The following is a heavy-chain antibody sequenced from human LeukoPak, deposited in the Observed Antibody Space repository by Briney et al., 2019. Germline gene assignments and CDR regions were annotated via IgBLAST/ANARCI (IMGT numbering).Heavy chain of an antibody. CDR3: ARGGYSSSWPFDY. CDR1: GYTFISYY. J-gene: IGHJ4*02. D-gene: IGHD6-13*01. CDR2: INPSGGST. Sequence: RGASVKVSCKASGYTFISYYMHWVGQAPGQGLEGMGIINPSGGSTSYAQMFQGRVTMTRDTSTSIVYMELSSLRSEDTAVYYCARGGYSSSWPFDYWGQGTLVTVSS. V-gene: IGHV1-46*01.